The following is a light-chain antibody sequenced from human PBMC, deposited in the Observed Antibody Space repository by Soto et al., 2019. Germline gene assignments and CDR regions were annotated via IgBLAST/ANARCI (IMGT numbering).Light chain of an antibody. V-gene: IGLV2-8*01. CDR3: SSYSGTNYHYV. CDR2: EVS. Sequence: QSVLTQPPSASGSFGQSVTISCTGTSSDVGGYNYVSWYQQHPGKAPKLMIYEVSERPSGVPDRFSGSKSGNTASLTVSGLQADDEADDYCSSYSGTNYHYVFGTGTKVNVL. CDR1: SSDVGGYNY. J-gene: IGLJ1*01.